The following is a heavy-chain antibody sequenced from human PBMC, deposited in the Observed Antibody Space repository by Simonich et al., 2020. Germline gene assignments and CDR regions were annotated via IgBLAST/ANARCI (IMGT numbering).Heavy chain of an antibody. V-gene: IGHV1-18*01. CDR2: HTAYKGNT. CDR3: ARASRGTWWYYYFDY. CDR1: GYTFTSYG. D-gene: IGHD2-15*01. J-gene: IGHJ4*02. Sequence: QVQLVQSGAEVKKPGASVKVSCKASGYTFTSYGIRWVRQAPGQGLEWMERHTAYKGNTNYAQKLQGRGTMTTDTSTSTAYMELRSLRSDDTVVYYCARASRGTWWYYYFDYWGQGTLVTVSS.